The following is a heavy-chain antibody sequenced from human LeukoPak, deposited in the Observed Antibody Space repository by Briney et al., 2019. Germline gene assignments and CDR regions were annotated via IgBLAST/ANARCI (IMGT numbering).Heavy chain of an antibody. CDR3: AKDLALYRPLDY. Sequence: PGGSLRLSCAASGFTFSSDAMSWVRQAPGQGLEWVSAISGSGGSTYYADSVKGRFTISRDNSKDTLYLQMNSLRAEDTAVYYCAKDLALYRPLDYWGQGTLVTVSS. CDR2: ISGSGGST. J-gene: IGHJ4*02. CDR1: GFTFSSDA. V-gene: IGHV3-23*01.